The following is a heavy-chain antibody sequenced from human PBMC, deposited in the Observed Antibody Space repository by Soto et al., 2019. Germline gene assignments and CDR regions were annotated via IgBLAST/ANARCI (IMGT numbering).Heavy chain of an antibody. Sequence: QVQLVESGGGVVQPGRSLRLSCAASGFTFSSYAMYWVRQAPGKGLEWVAVIWYDGSNKYYGDSVKGRFTISRENSKNTLFLEMHSLRAEDTAVYYCARDRVNYYYDSSAYRTVGAVDYWGQGTLLTVSS. V-gene: IGHV3-33*01. J-gene: IGHJ4*02. CDR2: IWYDGSNK. CDR3: ARDRVNYYYDSSAYRTVGAVDY. CDR1: GFTFSSYA. D-gene: IGHD3-22*01.